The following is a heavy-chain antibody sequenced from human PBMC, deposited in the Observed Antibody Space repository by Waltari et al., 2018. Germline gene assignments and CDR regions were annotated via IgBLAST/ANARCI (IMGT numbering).Heavy chain of an antibody. Sequence: QVQLQESGPGLVKPSETLSLTCTVSGGSISSYYWSWIRQPAGKGLEWIGRIYTSGSTNYNPSLKSRVTMSVDTSKNQFSLKLSSGTAADTAVYYCARGGAHYDFWSGYYHWFDPWGQGTLVTVSS. CDR2: IYTSGST. CDR3: ARGGAHYDFWSGYYHWFDP. J-gene: IGHJ5*02. D-gene: IGHD3-3*01. CDR1: GGSISSYY. V-gene: IGHV4-4*07.